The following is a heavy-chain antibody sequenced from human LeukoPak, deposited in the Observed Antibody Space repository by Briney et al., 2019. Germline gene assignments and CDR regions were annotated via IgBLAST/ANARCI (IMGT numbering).Heavy chain of an antibody. CDR1: GGSISSGSYY. V-gene: IGHV4-61*02. J-gene: IGHJ4*02. CDR2: IYTSGST. D-gene: IGHD6-13*01. CDR3: ASRSIAAAGWYYFDY. Sequence: SQTLSLTCTVSGGSISSGSYYWSWIRQPAGKGREWIGRIYTSGSTNYNPSLKSRVTISVDTSKNQFSLKLSSVTAADTAVYYCASRSIAAAGWYYFDYWGQGTLVTVSS.